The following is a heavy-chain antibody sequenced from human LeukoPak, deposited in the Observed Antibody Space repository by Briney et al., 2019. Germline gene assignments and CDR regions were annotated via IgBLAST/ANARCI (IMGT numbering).Heavy chain of an antibody. V-gene: IGHV1-46*01. D-gene: IGHD3-10*01. J-gene: IGHJ4*02. Sequence: ASVKVSCKASGYSFSTHWMHWVRQAPGQGLEWMGIINPSGGFTSYAQKLQGRVTVTRDMSTSTAYMDLSSLRSEDTAVYYCARDLAYGSGSYSFDYWGQGTLVTVSS. CDR1: GYSFSTHW. CDR3: ARDLAYGSGSYSFDY. CDR2: INPSGGFT.